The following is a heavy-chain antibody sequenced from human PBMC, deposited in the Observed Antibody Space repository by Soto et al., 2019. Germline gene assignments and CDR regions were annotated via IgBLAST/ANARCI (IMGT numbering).Heavy chain of an antibody. CDR1: GGTFSSYA. D-gene: IGHD6-19*01. Sequence: GASVKVSCKASGGTFSSYAISWVRQAPGQGLEWMGGIIPIFGTANYAQKFQGRVTITADKSTSTAYMELSSLRSEDTAVYYCATXTPRDLSIAVAGNYFDYWGQGTLVTVSS. CDR3: ATXTPRDLSIAVAGNYFDY. CDR2: IIPIFGTA. V-gene: IGHV1-69*06. J-gene: IGHJ4*02.